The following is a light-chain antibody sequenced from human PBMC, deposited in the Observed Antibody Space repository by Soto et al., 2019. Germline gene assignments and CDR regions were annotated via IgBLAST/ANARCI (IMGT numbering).Light chain of an antibody. CDR3: QQRSGWPRT. CDR2: DAS. CDR1: QSVSSS. V-gene: IGKV3-11*01. Sequence: DIVLTQSPATLSLSPGERATLSCRASQSVSSSLAWYQQKPGQAPRLLIYDASNRATGIPARFSGSGSGTDFTLTISSLETEDFAVYYCQQRSGWPRTFGQGTKVDIK. J-gene: IGKJ1*01.